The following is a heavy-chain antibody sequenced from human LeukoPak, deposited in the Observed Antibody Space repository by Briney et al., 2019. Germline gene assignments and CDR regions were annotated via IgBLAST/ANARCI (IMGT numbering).Heavy chain of an antibody. Sequence: GGSLRLSCAASGFTFSSYWMHSVRPAPGKGLVWVSRINSDGSSTSYADSVKGRFTISRDNAKNTLYLQMNSLRAEDTAVYYCARTRLDYGMDVWGQGTTVTVSS. J-gene: IGHJ6*02. CDR2: INSDGSST. V-gene: IGHV3-74*01. CDR3: ARTRLDYGMDV. D-gene: IGHD5-12*01. CDR1: GFTFSSYW.